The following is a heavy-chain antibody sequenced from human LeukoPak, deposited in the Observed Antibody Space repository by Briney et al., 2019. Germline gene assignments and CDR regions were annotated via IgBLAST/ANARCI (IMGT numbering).Heavy chain of an antibody. CDR3: AKDMNSYASGSSYNPWGPFDS. J-gene: IGHJ4*02. CDR1: GFTLDNYA. Sequence: GGSLRLSCAASGFTLDNYAMHWVRQAPGKGLKWFSGIAWNSGNTGFADSVKGRFTISRDNADNSLYLQMNSLTPEDTTFYFCAKDMNSYASGSSYNPWGPFDSWGQGTLVTVSS. D-gene: IGHD3-10*01. V-gene: IGHV3-9*01. CDR2: IAWNSGNT.